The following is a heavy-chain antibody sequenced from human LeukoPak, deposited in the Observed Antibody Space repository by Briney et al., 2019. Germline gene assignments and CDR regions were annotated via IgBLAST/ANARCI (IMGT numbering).Heavy chain of an antibody. CDR2: IYYSGST. V-gene: IGHV4-59*08. CDR3: ARHVLSGSSALDY. Sequence: SETLSLTCTVSGGSISSYYWGWIRQPPGKGLEWIGYIYYSGSTNYNPSLKSRVTISVDTSKNQFSLKLSSVTAADTAVYYCARHVLSGSSALDYWGQGTLVTVSS. J-gene: IGHJ4*02. CDR1: GGSISSYY. D-gene: IGHD2-2*01.